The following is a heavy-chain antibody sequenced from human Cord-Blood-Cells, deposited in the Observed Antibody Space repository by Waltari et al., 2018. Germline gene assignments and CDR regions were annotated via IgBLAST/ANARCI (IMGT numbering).Heavy chain of an antibody. CDR3: ARERDGYCSSTSCNWFDP. V-gene: IGHV4-38-2*02. Sequence: QVQLQESGPGLVKPSETLSLTCTVSGYSISSGYYWGWIRQPPGKGLEWIGSIYHSGGTYYNPSLKSRVTISVDTSKNQFSLKLSSVTAADTAVYYCARERDGYCSSTSCNWFDPWGHGTLVTVSS. D-gene: IGHD2-2*03. J-gene: IGHJ5*02. CDR2: IYHSGGT. CDR1: GYSISSGYY.